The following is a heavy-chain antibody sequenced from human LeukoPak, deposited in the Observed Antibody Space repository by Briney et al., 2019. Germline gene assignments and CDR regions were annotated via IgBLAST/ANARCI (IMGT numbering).Heavy chain of an antibody. J-gene: IGHJ4*02. D-gene: IGHD3-22*01. CDR2: IIPIFGTA. CDR1: GGTFSSYA. V-gene: IGHV1-69*13. CDR3: ASGDHYYDSSGYRFDY. Sequence: SVKVSCKASGGTFSSYAICWVRQAPGQGLEWMGGIIPIFGTANYAQKFQGRVTITADESTSTAYMELSSLRSEDTAVYYCASGDHYYDSSGYRFDYWGQGTLVTVST.